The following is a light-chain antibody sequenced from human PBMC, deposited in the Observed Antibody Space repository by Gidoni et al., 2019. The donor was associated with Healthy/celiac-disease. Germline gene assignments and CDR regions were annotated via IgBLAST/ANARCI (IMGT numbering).Light chain of an antibody. J-gene: IGKJ1*01. CDR2: AAS. Sequence: LQMTQSPSSLSATVGDRVTITCLASQSLDRFLNWYQQIPGKAPKLLIYAASTLQSGVPSRFSGSGSGTQFTLTITSLHPEDSATYFCQQSQGTPWTFGQGTKVEIK. CDR1: QSLDRF. V-gene: IGKV1-39*01. CDR3: QQSQGTPWT.